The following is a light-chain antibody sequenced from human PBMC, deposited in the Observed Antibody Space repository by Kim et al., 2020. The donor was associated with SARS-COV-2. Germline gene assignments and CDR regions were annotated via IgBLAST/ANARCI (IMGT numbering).Light chain of an antibody. Sequence: STSVGDRVTITCRTIHGIIGYLAWFQQRPGKAPKLLIYAASTLQRGVPSRFSGSGSGTEFTLTIGSLQPEDFATYYCQQLNSYPPTFGQGTKLEI. J-gene: IGKJ2*01. CDR2: AAS. CDR1: HGIIGY. CDR3: QQLNSYPPT. V-gene: IGKV1-9*01.